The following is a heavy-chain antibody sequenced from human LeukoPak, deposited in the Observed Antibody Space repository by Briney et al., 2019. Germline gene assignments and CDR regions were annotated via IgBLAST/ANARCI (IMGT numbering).Heavy chain of an antibody. Sequence: GGSLRLSCAASGFTFSSYAMSWVCQAPGKGLEWVSAISGSGGSTYYADSVKGRFTISRDNSKNTLYLQMNSLRAEDTAVYYCARDCAYYYDSSGYGPPDYWGQGTLVTVSS. CDR2: ISGSGGST. V-gene: IGHV3-23*01. CDR3: ARDCAYYYDSSGYGPPDY. CDR1: GFTFSSYA. J-gene: IGHJ4*02. D-gene: IGHD3-22*01.